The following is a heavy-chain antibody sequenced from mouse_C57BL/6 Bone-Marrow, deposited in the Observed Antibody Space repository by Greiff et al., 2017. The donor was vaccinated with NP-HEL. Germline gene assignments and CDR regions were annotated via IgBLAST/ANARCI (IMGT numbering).Heavy chain of an antibody. CDR2: IDPEDGAT. Sequence: VQLKESGAELVKPGASVKLSCTASGFNIKDYYMHWVKQRTEQGLEWIGRIDPEDGATKYAPKFQGKATITADTSSNTAYLQLSSLTSEDTAVYYCARDTTVVATNYFDYWGQGTTLTVSS. V-gene: IGHV14-2*01. CDR3: ARDTTVVATNYFDY. CDR1: GFNIKDYY. D-gene: IGHD1-1*01. J-gene: IGHJ2*01.